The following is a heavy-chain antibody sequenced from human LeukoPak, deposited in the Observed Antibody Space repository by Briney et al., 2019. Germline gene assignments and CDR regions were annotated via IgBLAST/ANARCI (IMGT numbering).Heavy chain of an antibody. V-gene: IGHV3-9*01. CDR3: ASSVITEDAFDI. CDR1: GFTFDDYA. Sequence: GGSLRLSCAASGFTFDDYAMHWVRQAPGKGLEWVSGISRNSGSIGYADSVKGRFTISRDNAKNSLYLQMNSLRAEDTALYYCASSVITEDAFDIWGQGTMVTVSS. D-gene: IGHD1-20*01. CDR2: ISRNSGSI. J-gene: IGHJ3*02.